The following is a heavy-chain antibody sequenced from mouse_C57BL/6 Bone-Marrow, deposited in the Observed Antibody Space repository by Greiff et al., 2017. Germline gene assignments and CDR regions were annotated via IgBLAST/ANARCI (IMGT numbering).Heavy chain of an antibody. J-gene: IGHJ3*01. CDR3: ARNWAWFAY. Sequence: VQLQQSGAELARPGASVKMSCKASGYTFTSYTMHWVKQRPGQGLEWIGYINPSSGYTKYNQKFKDKATLTADTSSSTAYMQLSSLTSEDSAVYYCARNWAWFAYWGQGTLVTVSA. CDR1: GYTFTSYT. D-gene: IGHD4-1*01. CDR2: INPSSGYT. V-gene: IGHV1-4*01.